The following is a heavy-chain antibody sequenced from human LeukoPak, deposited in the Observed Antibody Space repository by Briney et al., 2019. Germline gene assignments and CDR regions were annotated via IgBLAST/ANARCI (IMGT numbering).Heavy chain of an antibody. CDR2: IYSGGST. CDR1: GFTVSSNY. J-gene: IGHJ4*02. CDR3: AKVRRLWFGELFDY. Sequence: GGSLRLSCAASGFTVSSNYMSWVRQAPGKGLEWVSFIYSGGSTYYADSVKGRFTISRDNSKNTLYLQMNSLRAEDTAVYYCAKVRRLWFGELFDYWGQGTLVTVSS. V-gene: IGHV3-66*01. D-gene: IGHD3-10*01.